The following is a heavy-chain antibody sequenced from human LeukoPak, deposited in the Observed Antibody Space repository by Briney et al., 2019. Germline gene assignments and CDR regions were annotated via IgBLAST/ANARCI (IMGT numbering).Heavy chain of an antibody. Sequence: ASETLSLTCAVYGGSFSGYYWSWIRQPPGKGLEWIGEINHSGSTNYNPSLKSRVTISVDTSKNQFSLKLSSVTAADTAVYYCARGLREWMTRAYYMDVWGKGTTVTVSS. J-gene: IGHJ6*03. CDR1: GGSFSGYY. CDR2: INHSGST. V-gene: IGHV4-34*01. D-gene: IGHD3-3*01. CDR3: ARGLREWMTRAYYMDV.